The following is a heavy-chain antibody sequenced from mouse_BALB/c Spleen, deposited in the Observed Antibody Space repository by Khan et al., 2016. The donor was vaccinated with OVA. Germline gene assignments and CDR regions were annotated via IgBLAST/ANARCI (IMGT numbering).Heavy chain of an antibody. V-gene: IGHV1S41*01. D-gene: IGHD1-1*01. CDR1: GYTFTSYW. J-gene: IGHJ4*01. CDR3: ARSNYYGSSLYALDY. Sequence: DLVKPGASVKLSCKASGYTFTSYWINWIKQRPGQGLEWIGRIAPGSGSSSYNEMFKGTTILHVDTSYTPAYIQFSNQSSEDSSVYFCARSNYYGSSLYALDYWGQGTSVTVSS. CDR2: IAPGSGSS.